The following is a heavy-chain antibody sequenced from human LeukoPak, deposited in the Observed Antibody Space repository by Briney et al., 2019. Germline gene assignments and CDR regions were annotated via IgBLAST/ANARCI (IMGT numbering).Heavy chain of an antibody. CDR2: ISGSGGST. CDR3: ARQRYCSSTSCPSGAFDI. J-gene: IGHJ3*02. D-gene: IGHD2-2*01. V-gene: IGHV3-23*01. CDR1: GFTFSSYA. Sequence: GGSLRLSCAASGFTFSSYAMSWVRQAPGKGLEWVSAISGSGGSTYYADSVKGRFTISRDNSKNTLYLQMNSLRAEDTAVYYCARQRYCSSTSCPSGAFDIWGQGTMVTVSS.